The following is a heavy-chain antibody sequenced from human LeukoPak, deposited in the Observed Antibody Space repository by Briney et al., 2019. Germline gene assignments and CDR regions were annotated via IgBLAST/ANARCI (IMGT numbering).Heavy chain of an antibody. CDR2: IYYSGST. CDR1: GGSINSGDYY. CDR3: ARDHGSSGQYFDY. V-gene: IGHV4-30-4*01. J-gene: IGHJ4*02. Sequence: SETLSLTCTVSGGSINSGDYYWSWIRKPPGKGLEWIGYIYYSGSTYYNPSLKSRVTISVDTSKNQFSLKLSSVTAADTAVYYCARDHGSSGQYFDYWGQGTLVTVSS. D-gene: IGHD3-22*01.